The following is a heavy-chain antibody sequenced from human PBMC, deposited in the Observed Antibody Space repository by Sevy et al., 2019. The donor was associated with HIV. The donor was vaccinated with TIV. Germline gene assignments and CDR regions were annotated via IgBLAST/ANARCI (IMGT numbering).Heavy chain of an antibody. D-gene: IGHD3-9*01. CDR1: GGSISSYY. Sequence: SETLSLTCTVSGGSISSYYWSWIRQPAGKGLEWIGRIYTSGSTNYNPSLKSRVTMSVDTSKNQFSLMLSSVTAADTAVYYCARAAYYDILTGHEYYYGMDVWGQGTTVTVPS. CDR3: ARAAYYDILTGHEYYYGMDV. V-gene: IGHV4-4*07. CDR2: IYTSGST. J-gene: IGHJ6*02.